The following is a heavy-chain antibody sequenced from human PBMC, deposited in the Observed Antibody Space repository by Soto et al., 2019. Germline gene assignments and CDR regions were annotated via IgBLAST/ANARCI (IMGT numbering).Heavy chain of an antibody. Sequence: GGSLRLSCAASGFTFSSYAMSWVRQAPGKGLEWVSAISGSGGSTYYADSVKGRFTISRDNSKNTLYLQMNSLRAEDTAVYYCAKSVLIVVVPAAIFWGQGTLVTVSS. D-gene: IGHD2-2*01. CDR1: GFTFSSYA. J-gene: IGHJ4*02. V-gene: IGHV3-23*01. CDR2: ISGSGGST. CDR3: AKSVLIVVVPAAIF.